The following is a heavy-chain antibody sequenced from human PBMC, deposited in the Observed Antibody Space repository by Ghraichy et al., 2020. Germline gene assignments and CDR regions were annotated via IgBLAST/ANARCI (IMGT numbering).Heavy chain of an antibody. J-gene: IGHJ4*02. D-gene: IGHD5-24*01. V-gene: IGHV3-11*01. CDR3: ATRDGNKGTDY. CDR2: LSNSGTNI. Sequence: GGSLRLSCAASGLTFSGYYMGWIRQAPGKGLEWVSYLSNSGTNIYYADSVRGRFTISRDNAKDSLYLQMNGLRADDTAMYYCATRDGNKGTDYWGQGTLVSVSS. CDR1: GLTFSGYY.